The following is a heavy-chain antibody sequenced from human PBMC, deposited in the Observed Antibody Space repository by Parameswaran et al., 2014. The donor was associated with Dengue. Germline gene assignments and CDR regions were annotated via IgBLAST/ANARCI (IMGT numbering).Heavy chain of an antibody. Sequence: PGKGLEWIGEINHSGSTNYNPSLKSRVTISVDTSKNQFSLKLSSVTAADTAVYYCAKRVGYCSGGSCFDYWARNLVTSPQ. CDR3: AKRVGYCSGGSCFDY. D-gene: IGHD2-15*01. V-gene: IGHV4-34*01. J-gene: IGHJ4*03. CDR2: INHSGST.